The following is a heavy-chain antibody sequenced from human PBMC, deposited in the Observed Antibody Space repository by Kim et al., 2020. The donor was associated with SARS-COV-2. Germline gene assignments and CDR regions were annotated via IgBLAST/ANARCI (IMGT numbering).Heavy chain of an antibody. V-gene: IGHV1-8*01. Sequence: ASVKVSCKASGYTFTSYDINWVRQATGQGLEWMGWMNPNSGNTGYAQKFQGRVTMTRNTSISTAYMELSSLRSEDTAVYYCASGARLLWFGEGVMDVWGQGTTVTVSS. D-gene: IGHD3-10*01. CDR3: ASGARLLWFGEGVMDV. CDR1: GYTFTSYD. CDR2: MNPNSGNT. J-gene: IGHJ6*02.